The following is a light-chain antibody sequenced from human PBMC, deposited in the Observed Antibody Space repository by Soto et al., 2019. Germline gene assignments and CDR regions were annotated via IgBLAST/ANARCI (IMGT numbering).Light chain of an antibody. J-gene: IGLJ1*01. Sequence: QSVLTQPASVSGSPGQSITISCTGSSGDIGLYNFVSWYQQHPGRAPKLMNYDVNNRPSGVSDRFSGSKSGNTASLTISGLQAEDEADYYCCSYTSGTAYVFGSGTKVTVL. CDR3: CSYTSGTAYV. V-gene: IGLV2-14*03. CDR1: SGDIGLYNF. CDR2: DVN.